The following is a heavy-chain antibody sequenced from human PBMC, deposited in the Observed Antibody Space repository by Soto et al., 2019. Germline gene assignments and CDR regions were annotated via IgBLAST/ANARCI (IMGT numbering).Heavy chain of an antibody. CDR3: VSVVAIPGSPGH. Sequence: QVQLVQSGAEMRQPASSVKVSCKTSGATFSSYAITWVRQAPGQGLEWMGGIVPTVYTSTYEQRFQRRVTITADKFTNTVYMELSSLRSDYTAVYYCVSVVAIPGSPGHWGQGPLGTVSS. CDR2: IVPTVYTS. V-gene: IGHV1-69*14. J-gene: IGHJ4*02. D-gene: IGHD2-15*01. CDR1: GATFSSYA.